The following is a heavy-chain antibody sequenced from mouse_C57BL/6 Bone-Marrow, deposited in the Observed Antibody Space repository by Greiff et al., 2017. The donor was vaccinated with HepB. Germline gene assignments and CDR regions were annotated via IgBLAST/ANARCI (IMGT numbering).Heavy chain of an antibody. CDR1: GFTFSSYA. CDR3: ARGYYYGSSYCWYFDV. Sequence: EVQGVESGGGLVKPGGSLKLSCAASGFTFSSYAMSWVRQTPEKRLEWVATISDGGSYTYYPDNVKGRFTISRDNAKNNLYLQMSHLKSEDTAMYYCARGYYYGSSYCWYFDVWGTGTTVTVSS. J-gene: IGHJ1*03. D-gene: IGHD1-1*01. CDR2: ISDGGSYT. V-gene: IGHV5-4*01.